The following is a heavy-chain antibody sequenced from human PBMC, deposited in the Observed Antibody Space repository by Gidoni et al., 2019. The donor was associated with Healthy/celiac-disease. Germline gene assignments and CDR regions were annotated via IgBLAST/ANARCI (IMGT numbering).Heavy chain of an antibody. CDR3: ARGRMAAALYYFDY. Sequence: QLQLQESGPGLVKPSETLSLTCTVSGGPISSSRYYWGWIRQPPGKGLEWIGSIYYSGSTYYNPSLKSLVTISVDTSKNQFSLKLSSVTAADTAVYYCARGRMAAALYYFDYWGQGTLVTVSS. D-gene: IGHD6-13*01. CDR1: GGPISSSRYY. V-gene: IGHV4-39*07. CDR2: IYYSGST. J-gene: IGHJ4*02.